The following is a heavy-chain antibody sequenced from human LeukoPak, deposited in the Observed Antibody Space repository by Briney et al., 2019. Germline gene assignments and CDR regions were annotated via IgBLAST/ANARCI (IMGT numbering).Heavy chain of an antibody. J-gene: IGHJ3*02. V-gene: IGHV4-31*03. CDR2: IYYSGST. CDR3: ARTDYYDSSGYYYPDAFDI. Sequence: SQTLSLTCTVSGGSISSGGYYWSWIRQHPGKGLEWIGYIYYSGSTYYNPSLKGRVTISVDTSKNQFSLKLSSVTAADTAVYYCARTDYYDSSGYYYPDAFDIWGQGTMVTVSS. D-gene: IGHD3-22*01. CDR1: GGSISSGGYY.